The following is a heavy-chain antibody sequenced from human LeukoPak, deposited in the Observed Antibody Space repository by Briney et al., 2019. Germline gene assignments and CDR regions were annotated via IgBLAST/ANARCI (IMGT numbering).Heavy chain of an antibody. CDR1: DFTFSSYA. CDR3: AKGFGYNSGWGYRFTY. J-gene: IGHJ4*02. D-gene: IGHD6-19*01. CDR2: ISDSGGRT. V-gene: IGHV3-23*01. Sequence: GGSLRLSCAASDFTFSSYAMSWVRQAPGKGLEWVSAISDSGGRTYYADSVKGRFTISRDNSKNPLYLQMSSLRAEDTAVYYCAKGFGYNSGWGYRFTYWGQGTLVTVSS.